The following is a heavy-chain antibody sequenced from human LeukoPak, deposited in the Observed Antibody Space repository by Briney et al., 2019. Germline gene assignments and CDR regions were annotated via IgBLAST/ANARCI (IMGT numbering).Heavy chain of an antibody. CDR2: INHSGIT. Sequence: PSETLSLTCAVYGGSFSGYYWSWIRQPPGKGLEWIGEINHSGITNYNPSLKSRVTISVDTSKNQFSLKLSSVTAADTAVYYCARARTMVRGVIIKPYYGMDVWGKGTTVTVSS. V-gene: IGHV4-34*01. J-gene: IGHJ6*04. CDR3: ARARTMVRGVIIKPYYGMDV. CDR1: GGSFSGYY. D-gene: IGHD3-10*01.